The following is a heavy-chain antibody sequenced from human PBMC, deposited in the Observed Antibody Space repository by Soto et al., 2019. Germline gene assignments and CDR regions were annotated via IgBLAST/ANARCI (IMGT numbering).Heavy chain of an antibody. D-gene: IGHD5-12*01. V-gene: IGHV3-48*02. CDR2: ISVTTTTV. Sequence: GGSLRLSCAASGFTFSSYSMNWVRQAPGKGLEWVSYISVTTTTVYYADSVKGRFTISRDNGKNSLYLQMNSLRDEDTAVYYCARDRGGYGMFDYWGQGTLVTVSS. J-gene: IGHJ4*02. CDR3: ARDRGGYGMFDY. CDR1: GFTFSSYS.